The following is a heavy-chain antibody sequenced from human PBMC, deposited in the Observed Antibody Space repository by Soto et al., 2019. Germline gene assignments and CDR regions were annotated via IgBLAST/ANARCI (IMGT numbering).Heavy chain of an antibody. D-gene: IGHD2-21*01. CDR1: GFTISNAW. J-gene: IGHJ3*02. Sequence: GGSLRLSCAASGFTISNAWMNWVRQAPGKGLEWVGRIKSKTDGGTTDYAAPVKGRFTISRDDSKNTLYLQMNSLKTEDTAVYYCTTGLVKGRGAFDIWGQGTMVTVSS. CDR2: IKSKTDGGTT. CDR3: TTGLVKGRGAFDI. V-gene: IGHV3-15*07.